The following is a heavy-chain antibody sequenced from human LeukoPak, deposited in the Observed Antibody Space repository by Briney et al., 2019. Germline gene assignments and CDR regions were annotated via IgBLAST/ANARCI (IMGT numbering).Heavy chain of an antibody. Sequence: PSETLSLTCAVYGGSFSGYYWSWIRQPPGKGLEWIGEINHSGSTNYNPSLKSRVTISVDTSKNQFSLKLSSVTAADTAVYYCARDSVDIAAAPYWFDPWGQGTLVTVSS. J-gene: IGHJ5*02. CDR3: ARDSVDIAAAPYWFDP. V-gene: IGHV4-34*01. CDR2: INHSGST. D-gene: IGHD6-13*01. CDR1: GGSFSGYY.